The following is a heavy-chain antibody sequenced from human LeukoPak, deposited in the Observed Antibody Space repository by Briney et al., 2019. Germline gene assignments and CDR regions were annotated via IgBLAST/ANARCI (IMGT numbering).Heavy chain of an antibody. D-gene: IGHD5-18*01. Sequence: SVKVSCKASGGTFSSYAISWVREAPGQGLEWMGGIIPIFGTANYAQRFQGRVTITADDSTSTAYMELISLRSEDTAVYYCAGDGYSYGHHGYYFDYWGQGTLVTVSS. V-gene: IGHV1-69*01. CDR1: GGTFSSYA. CDR2: IIPIFGTA. CDR3: AGDGYSYGHHGYYFDY. J-gene: IGHJ4*02.